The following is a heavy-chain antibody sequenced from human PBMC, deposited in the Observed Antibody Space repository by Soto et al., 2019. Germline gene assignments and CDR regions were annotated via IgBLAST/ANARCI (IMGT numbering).Heavy chain of an antibody. Sequence: ASVKVSCKASGYTFTSYYMHWVRQAPGQGLEWMGIINPSGGSTSYAQKFQGRVTMTRDTSTSTVYMELSSLRSEDTAVYYCARDRGIAARSVYFDYWGQGTLVTVSS. J-gene: IGHJ4*02. CDR3: ARDRGIAARSVYFDY. CDR2: INPSGGST. D-gene: IGHD6-6*01. CDR1: GYTFTSYY. V-gene: IGHV1-46*03.